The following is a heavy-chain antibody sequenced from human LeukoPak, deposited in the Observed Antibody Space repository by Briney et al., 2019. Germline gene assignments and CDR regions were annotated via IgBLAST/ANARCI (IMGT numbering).Heavy chain of an antibody. CDR3: AREGGSPGYFDY. Sequence: SETLSLTCTVSGGSVSSGSYYWSWIRQPPGKGLEWIGYIYYRGSTNYNPSLKSRLTISVDTSKNQFSLKLSSVTAADTAVYYCAREGGSPGYFDYWGQGTLVTVSS. CDR2: IYYRGST. D-gene: IGHD2-15*01. V-gene: IGHV4-61*01. J-gene: IGHJ4*02. CDR1: GGSVSSGSYY.